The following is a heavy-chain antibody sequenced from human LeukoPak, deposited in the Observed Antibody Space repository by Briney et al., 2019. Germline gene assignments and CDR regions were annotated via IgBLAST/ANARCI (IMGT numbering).Heavy chain of an antibody. CDR1: GFTFSSYS. CDR2: ISSSRSTI. J-gene: IGHJ4*02. Sequence: GGSLRLSCAASGFTFSSYSMNWVRQAPGKGLEWVSYISSSRSTIYYADSVKGRFTISRDNAKNSPYLQMNSLRAEDTAVYYCAREYCSSTSCLYDYWGQGTLVTVSS. V-gene: IGHV3-48*01. CDR3: AREYCSSTSCLYDY. D-gene: IGHD2-2*01.